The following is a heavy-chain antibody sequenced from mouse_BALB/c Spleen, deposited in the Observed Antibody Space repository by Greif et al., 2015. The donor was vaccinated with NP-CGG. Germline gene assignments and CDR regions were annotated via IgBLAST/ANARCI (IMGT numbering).Heavy chain of an antibody. D-gene: IGHD2-2*01. Sequence: EVNVVESGGGLVKPGGSLKLSCAASGFTFSSYAMSWVRQTPEKRLEWVASISSGGSTYYPDSVKGRFTISRDNARNILYLQMSSLRTEDTAMYYCARGSTMVTGYFDYWGQGTTLTVSS. V-gene: IGHV5-6-5*01. J-gene: IGHJ2*01. CDR2: ISSGGST. CDR3: ARGSTMVTGYFDY. CDR1: GFTFSSYA.